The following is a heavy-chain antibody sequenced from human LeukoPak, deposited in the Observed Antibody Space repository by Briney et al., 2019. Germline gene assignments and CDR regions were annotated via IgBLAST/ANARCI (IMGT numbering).Heavy chain of an antibody. J-gene: IGHJ6*03. CDR3: ARSPDFWWGGYYTGTNYYYYYYMDV. CDR2: INHSGST. CDR1: GGSFSGYY. V-gene: IGHV4-34*01. D-gene: IGHD3-3*01. Sequence: SETLSLTCAVYGGSFSGYYWSWIRQPPGKGLEWIGEINHSGSTNYNPSLKSRVTISVDTSKNQFSLKLSSVTAADTAVYYCARSPDFWWGGYYTGTNYYYYYYMDVWGKGTTVTVSS.